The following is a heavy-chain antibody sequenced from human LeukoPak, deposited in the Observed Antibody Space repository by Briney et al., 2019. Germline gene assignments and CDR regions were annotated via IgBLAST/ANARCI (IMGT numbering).Heavy chain of an antibody. CDR3: ARRSGSPFDY. Sequence: PGGSLRLSCEVFEFSLTDYAINWVRQAPRKGLEWLSSISSSGNYIYYLDSVKGRFSISRDTSKNSVYLQMSSLSAEDTAVYYCARRSGSPFDYWGRGALVTVSS. V-gene: IGHV3-21*01. D-gene: IGHD1-26*01. CDR2: ISSSGNYI. J-gene: IGHJ4*02. CDR1: EFSLTDYA.